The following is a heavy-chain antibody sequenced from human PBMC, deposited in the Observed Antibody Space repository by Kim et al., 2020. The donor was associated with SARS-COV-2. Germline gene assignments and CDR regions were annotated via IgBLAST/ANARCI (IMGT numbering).Heavy chain of an antibody. CDR2: IYYSGSP. D-gene: IGHD2-2*02. CDR1: GGSISSGGYY. J-gene: IGHJ3*02. CDR3: ARDQGSSTSCYTGMCSGLDI. Sequence: SETLSLTCTVSGGSISSGGYYWSWIRQHPGKGLEWIGYIYYSGSPYYNPSLKSRVTISVDTSKNQFSLKLSSVTAADTAVYYCARDQGSSTSCYTGMCSGLDIWGQGTMVTVSS. V-gene: IGHV4-31*03.